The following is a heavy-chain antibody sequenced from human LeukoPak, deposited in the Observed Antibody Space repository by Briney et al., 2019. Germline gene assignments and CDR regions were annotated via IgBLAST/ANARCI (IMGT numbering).Heavy chain of an antibody. CDR1: GYYFSGFY. V-gene: IGHV4-34*01. J-gene: IGHJ6*03. Sequence: SETLSLTCVVEGYYFSGFYWTWIRQAPGKGLERIGEISYSGSTKYNPSLKSRVTIEVDTSKKQISLNLSSVTAADTAVYYCAKGKAAHYHSVTDEYYYYLDVWGKGTTVIVSS. D-gene: IGHD3-9*01. CDR2: ISYSGST. CDR3: AKGKAAHYHSVTDEYYYYLDV.